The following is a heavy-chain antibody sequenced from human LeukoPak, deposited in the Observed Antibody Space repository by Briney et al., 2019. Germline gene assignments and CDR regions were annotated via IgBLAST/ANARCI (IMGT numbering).Heavy chain of an antibody. CDR2: ISYDGSNK. J-gene: IGHJ3*02. Sequence: PGRSLRLSCAASGFTFSSYAMHWVRQAPGKGLEWVAVISYDGSNKYYADSVKGRFTISRDNSKNTLYLQMNSLRAEDTAVYYCAKAAIAAAGGAFDIWGQGTMVTVSS. CDR3: AKAAIAAAGGAFDI. CDR1: GFTFSSYA. D-gene: IGHD6-13*01. V-gene: IGHV3-30-3*01.